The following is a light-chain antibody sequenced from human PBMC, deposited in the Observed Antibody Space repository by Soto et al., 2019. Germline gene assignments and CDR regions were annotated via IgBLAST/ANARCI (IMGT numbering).Light chain of an antibody. Sequence: EIVLTQSPGTLSLSPGERATLSCRASQSVSGTYLAWYQQRPGQAPRLLSYGASSRATVIPDRFSGSGSGTDFTLTISRLEPEDFAVYYCQQYGASQLTFCGGTQVEIK. V-gene: IGKV3-20*01. CDR2: GAS. J-gene: IGKJ4*01. CDR3: QQYGASQLT. CDR1: QSVSGTY.